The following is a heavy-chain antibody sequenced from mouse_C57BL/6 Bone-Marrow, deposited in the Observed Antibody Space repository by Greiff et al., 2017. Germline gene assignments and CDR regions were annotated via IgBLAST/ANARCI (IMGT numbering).Heavy chain of an antibody. V-gene: IGHV1-4*01. CDR1: GYTFTSYT. J-gene: IGHJ2*01. CDR3: ATTVPLDY. CDR2: INPSSGYT. Sequence: VQLQQSGAELARPGASVKMSCKASGYTFTSYTMHWVKQRPGQGLEWIGYINPSSGYTKYNQKFKDKATLTADKSSSTAYMQLSSLTSEYSAVYYCATTVPLDYWGQGTTLTVSS. D-gene: IGHD1-1*01.